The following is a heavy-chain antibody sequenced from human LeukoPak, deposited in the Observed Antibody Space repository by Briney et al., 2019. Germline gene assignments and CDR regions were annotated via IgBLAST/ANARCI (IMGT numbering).Heavy chain of an antibody. CDR2: IKCNGYEE. D-gene: IGHD1-1*01. V-gene: IGHV3-7*01. J-gene: IGHJ4*02. CDR1: GFTFGRYW. CDR3: KSGGAAPGSFDY. Sequence: GGSLRLSCAASGFTFGRYWLSWLRQAPGKGLEWVANIKCNGYEEYYVDSVKGRFTISRDNAKNSLYLQLNSLRVEDTAVYYCKSGGAAPGSFDYWGQGTLVTVSP.